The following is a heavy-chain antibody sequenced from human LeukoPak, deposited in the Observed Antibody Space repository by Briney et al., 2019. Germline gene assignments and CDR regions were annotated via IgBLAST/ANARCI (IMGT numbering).Heavy chain of an antibody. D-gene: IGHD3-10*01. V-gene: IGHV1-46*01. CDR1: GYTFTSYY. Sequence: ASVKVSCKASGYTFTSYYMHWVRQAPGQGLEWMGVINPSGDSTSYAQKFQGRVTMTRDTSTSTVYMELSSLRSEDTAVHYCARSMIRGVTYYFDYWGQGTLITVSS. CDR3: ARSMIRGVTYYFDY. J-gene: IGHJ4*02. CDR2: INPSGDST.